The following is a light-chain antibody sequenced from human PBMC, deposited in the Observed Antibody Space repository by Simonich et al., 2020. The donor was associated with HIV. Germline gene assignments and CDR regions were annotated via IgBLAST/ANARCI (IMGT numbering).Light chain of an antibody. CDR2: WAS. CDR1: QRVLYSSNNKNY. Sequence: DIVMTQSPDSLTVSLGERATINCKSSQRVLYSSNNKNYFAWYQQKPGQPPKLLMYWASTRESGVPDRFSGSGSGTDFTLTISSLQAEDVAVYFCQQCHTHPHTFGQGTKVEIK. J-gene: IGKJ2*01. V-gene: IGKV4-1*01. CDR3: QQCHTHPHT.